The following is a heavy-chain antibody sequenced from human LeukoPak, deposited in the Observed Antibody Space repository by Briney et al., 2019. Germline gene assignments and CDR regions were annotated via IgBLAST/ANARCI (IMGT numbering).Heavy chain of an antibody. Sequence: SETLSLTCTVSGYSISSGYYWGWIRQPPGKGLEWIGSIYHSGSTYYNPSLKSRVTISVDTSKNQFSLKLSSVTAADTAVYYCARTEGTQDYWGQGTLVTVSS. CDR2: IYHSGST. CDR3: ARTEGTQDY. D-gene: IGHD1-1*01. J-gene: IGHJ4*02. CDR1: GYSISSGYY. V-gene: IGHV4-38-2*02.